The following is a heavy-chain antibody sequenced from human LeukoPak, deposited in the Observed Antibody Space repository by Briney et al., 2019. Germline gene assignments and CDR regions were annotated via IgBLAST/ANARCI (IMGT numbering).Heavy chain of an antibody. Sequence: PSETLSLTCTVSGGPINSYYWTWIRQPPGKGLEWIGYIYYSGSGNYNPSLKSRVTMSVDPSKNQFSLNLSSMTAADTAVYYCARGLTSGWYSPDFDYWGQGTLVTVSS. J-gene: IGHJ4*02. V-gene: IGHV4-59*08. D-gene: IGHD6-19*01. CDR3: ARGLTSGWYSPDFDY. CDR2: IYYSGSG. CDR1: GGPINSYY.